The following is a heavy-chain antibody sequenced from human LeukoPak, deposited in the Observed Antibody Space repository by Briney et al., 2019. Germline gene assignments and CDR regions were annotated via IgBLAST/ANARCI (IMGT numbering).Heavy chain of an antibody. CDR2: INSDGSST. Sequence: PGGSLRRSCAASGFTFSSYWMHWVRQAPGKGLVWVSRINSDGSSTSYADSVKGRFTISRDNAKNTLYLQMNSLRAEDTAVYYCARDAGYCSSTSCYGWFDPWGQGTLVTVSS. CDR3: ARDAGYCSSTSCYGWFDP. CDR1: GFTFSSYW. V-gene: IGHV3-74*01. D-gene: IGHD2-2*01. J-gene: IGHJ5*02.